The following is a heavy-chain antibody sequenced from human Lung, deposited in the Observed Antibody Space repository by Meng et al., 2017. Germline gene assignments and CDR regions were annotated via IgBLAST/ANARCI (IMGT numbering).Heavy chain of an antibody. CDR2: INHSGST. CDR3: ARGPTTMAHDFDY. Sequence: QRHKWGRGLLKRSGSLPPSCFVSGGYFIDCFWSWIRQPLGKGLEWIGEINHSGSTNYNPSLESRATISVDTSQNNLSLKLSSVTAADSAVYYCARGPTTMAHDFDYWGQGTLVTVSS. J-gene: IGHJ4*02. D-gene: IGHD4-11*01. V-gene: IGHV4-34*01. CDR1: GGYFIDCF.